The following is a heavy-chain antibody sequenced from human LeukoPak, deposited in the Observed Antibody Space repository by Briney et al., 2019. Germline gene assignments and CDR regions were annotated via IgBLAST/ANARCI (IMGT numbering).Heavy chain of an antibody. Sequence: GGSLRLSCAASGFTISSNYMNWVRQAPGKGLEWVSAISGSGGSTYYADSVKGRFTISRDNSKNTLYLQMNSLRAEDTAVYYCAKDPASSSSYWFDPWGQGTLVTVSS. J-gene: IGHJ5*02. CDR3: AKDPASSSSYWFDP. V-gene: IGHV3-23*01. D-gene: IGHD6-6*01. CDR2: ISGSGGST. CDR1: GFTISSNY.